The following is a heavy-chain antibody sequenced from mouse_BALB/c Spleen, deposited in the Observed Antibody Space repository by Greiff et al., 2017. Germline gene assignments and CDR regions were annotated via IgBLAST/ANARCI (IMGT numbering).Heavy chain of an antibody. J-gene: IGHJ4*01. Sequence: EVMLVESGGGLVKPGGSLKLSCAASGFTFSDYYMYWVRQTPEKRLEWVATISDGGSYTYYPDSVKGRFTISRDNAKNNLYLQMSSLKSEDTAMYYCARGGAMDYWGQGTSVTVSS. CDR2: ISDGGSYT. CDR3: ARGGAMDY. CDR1: GFTFSDYY. V-gene: IGHV5-4*02.